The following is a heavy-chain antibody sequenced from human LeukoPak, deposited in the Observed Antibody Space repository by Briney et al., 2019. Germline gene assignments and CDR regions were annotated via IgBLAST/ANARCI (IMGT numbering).Heavy chain of an antibody. Sequence: TSETLSLTCIVSGGSISSSSYYWGWIRQPPGKGLEWIGSIYYSGSTYYNPSLKSRVTISVDTSKNQFSLKLSSVTAADTAVYYCAGDVTESGLLWFGELSGWFDPWGQGTLVTVSS. CDR2: IYYSGST. CDR3: AGDVTESGLLWFGELSGWFDP. D-gene: IGHD3-10*01. J-gene: IGHJ5*02. V-gene: IGHV4-39*02. CDR1: GGSISSSSYY.